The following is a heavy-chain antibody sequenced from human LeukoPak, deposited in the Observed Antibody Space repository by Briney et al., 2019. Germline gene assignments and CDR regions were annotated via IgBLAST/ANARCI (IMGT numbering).Heavy chain of an antibody. CDR1: GFTFDDYG. CDR3: ARGRGITGTNANDY. D-gene: IGHD1-7*01. V-gene: IGHV3-20*04. Sequence: PGGSLRLSCAASGFTFDDYGMSWVRQAPGKGLEWVSGINWNGGSTGYADSVKGRFTISRDNAKNSLYLQMNSLRAEDTALHYCARGRGITGTNANDYWGQGTLVTVSS. J-gene: IGHJ4*02. CDR2: INWNGGST.